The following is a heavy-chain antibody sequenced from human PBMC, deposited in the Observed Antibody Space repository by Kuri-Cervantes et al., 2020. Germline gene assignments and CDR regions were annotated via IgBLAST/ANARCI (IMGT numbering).Heavy chain of an antibody. V-gene: IGHV4-61*01. J-gene: IGHJ2*01. D-gene: IGHD2-15*01. CDR2: IYYSGST. CDR1: GGSVSSGSYY. Sequence: SETLSLTCTVSGGSVSSGSYYWSWIRQPPGKGLEWIGYIYYSGSTNYNPSLKSRVTISVDTSKNQFSLKLSSVTAADTAVYYCARGPLYCSGSTSRHFGRYWYFDLWGRGTLVTVSS. CDR3: ARGPLYCSGSTSRHFGRYWYFDL.